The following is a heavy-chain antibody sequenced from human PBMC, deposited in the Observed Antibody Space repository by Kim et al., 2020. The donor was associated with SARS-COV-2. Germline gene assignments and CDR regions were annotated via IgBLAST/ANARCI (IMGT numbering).Heavy chain of an antibody. Sequence: SETLSLTCTVSGGSISSGGYYWSWIRQHPGKGLEWIGYIYYSGSTYYNPSLKSRVTISVDTSKNQFSLKLSSVTAADTAVYYCARDLLRLSSGWDYYYYYGMDVWGQGTTVTVSS. V-gene: IGHV4-31*03. J-gene: IGHJ6*02. CDR1: GGSISSGGYY. CDR3: ARDLLRLSSGWDYYYYYGMDV. D-gene: IGHD6-19*01. CDR2: IYYSGST.